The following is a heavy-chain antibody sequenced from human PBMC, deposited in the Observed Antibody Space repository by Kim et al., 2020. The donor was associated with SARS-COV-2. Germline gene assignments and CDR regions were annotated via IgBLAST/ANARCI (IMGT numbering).Heavy chain of an antibody. Sequence: GGSLRLSCAASGFTFSSYAMHWVRQAPGKGLEWVAVISYDGSNKYYADSVKGRFTISRDNSKNTLYLQMNSLRAEDTAVYYCARAGGFFDYWGQGTLVTVSS. CDR2: ISYDGSNK. J-gene: IGHJ4*02. CDR1: GFTFSSYA. CDR3: ARAGGFFDY. V-gene: IGHV3-30*04. D-gene: IGHD3-16*01.